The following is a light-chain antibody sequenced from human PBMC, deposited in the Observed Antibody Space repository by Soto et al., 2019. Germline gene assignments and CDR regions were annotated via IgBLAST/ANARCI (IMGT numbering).Light chain of an antibody. CDR1: QSVSTNQ. Sequence: EIVLTQSPGTLSFSPGETATLSCRASQSVSTNQLAWYQQKRGQAPRLVFHSATTRANAFPARFSGSGSGTDFTLTIYRLEPEDFAAYYCQIYGIAPWTFGRGTKVDIK. CDR2: SAT. J-gene: IGKJ1*01. V-gene: IGKV3-20*01. CDR3: QIYGIAPWT.